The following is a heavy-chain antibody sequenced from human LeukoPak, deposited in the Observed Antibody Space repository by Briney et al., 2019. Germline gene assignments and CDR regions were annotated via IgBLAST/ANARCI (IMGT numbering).Heavy chain of an antibody. Sequence: PGGSLRLSCAASGFTFSSYAMHWVRQAPGKGLEWVTIISYDGSNKYYADSVKGRFTISRDNSKNTLYLQMNSLRAEDTAVYYCAREPGYDYWGQGTLVTVSS. V-gene: IGHV3-30*04. CDR1: GFTFSSYA. CDR3: AREPGYDY. D-gene: IGHD6-25*01. CDR2: ISYDGSNK. J-gene: IGHJ4*02.